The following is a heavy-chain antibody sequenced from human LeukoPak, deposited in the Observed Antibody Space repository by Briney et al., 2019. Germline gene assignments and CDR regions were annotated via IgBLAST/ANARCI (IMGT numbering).Heavy chain of an antibody. J-gene: IGHJ3*02. CDR3: ARASSGYYWDDAFDI. D-gene: IGHD3-22*01. V-gene: IGHV4-34*01. Sequence: SETLSLTCAVYGGSFSGYYWSWIRQPPGKGLEWIGEINHSGSTNYNPSLKSRVTISVDTSKNQFSLKLSSVTAADTAVYYCARASSGYYWDDAFDIWGQGTMVTVSS. CDR2: INHSGST. CDR1: GGSFSGYY.